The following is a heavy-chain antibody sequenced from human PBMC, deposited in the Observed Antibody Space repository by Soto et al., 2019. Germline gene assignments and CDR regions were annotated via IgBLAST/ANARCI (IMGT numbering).Heavy chain of an antibody. CDR3: ARYSSGSYHYYYYYGMDV. V-gene: IGHV1-18*01. D-gene: IGHD2-15*01. CDR1: GYTFTNYG. J-gene: IGHJ6*01. Sequence: ASVKVSCNASGYTFTNYGISWVRPAPGQGLEWMGWISTYNGHTTSAQKLQGRVTMTTDTSTSTAYMELRSLRSEDTAVYYCARYSSGSYHYYYYYGMDVWGQGTTVTVSS. CDR2: ISTYNGHT.